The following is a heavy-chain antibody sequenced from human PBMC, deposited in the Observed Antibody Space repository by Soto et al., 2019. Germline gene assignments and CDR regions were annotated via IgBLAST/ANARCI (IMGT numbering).Heavy chain of an antibody. Sequence: SQTLSLTCAISGDSVSSNIAAWNWIRQSPSRGFEWLGRTYYRSRWYTEYASSVKSRITINPDTSKNQFSLQLNSVPPEDTAVYFCARDALEYSSSPNWFDPWGQGTQVTVSS. CDR3: ARDALEYSSSPNWFDP. J-gene: IGHJ5*02. V-gene: IGHV6-1*01. CDR2: TYYRSRWYT. D-gene: IGHD6-6*01. CDR1: GDSVSSNIAA.